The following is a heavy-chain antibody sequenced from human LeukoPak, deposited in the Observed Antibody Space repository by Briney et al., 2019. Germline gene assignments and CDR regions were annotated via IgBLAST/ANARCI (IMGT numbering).Heavy chain of an antibody. CDR3: VRGVAGTYWYFDL. D-gene: IGHD2-15*01. Sequence: GGSLRLSYSASGFTFSSYAIHWVRQAPGKGLEHVSVISSNGGNTYSADSVRGRFTISRDNSKNTLYLQMSSLRAEDTAVYYCVRGVAGTYWYFDLWGRGTLVTVSS. CDR2: ISSNGGNT. V-gene: IGHV3-64D*09. J-gene: IGHJ2*01. CDR1: GFTFSSYA.